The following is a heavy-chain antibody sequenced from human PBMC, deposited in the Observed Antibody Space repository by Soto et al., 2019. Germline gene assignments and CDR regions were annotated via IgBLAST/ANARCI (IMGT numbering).Heavy chain of an antibody. V-gene: IGHV1-2*02. Sequence: ASVKVSCKASGYTFTGYYMHWVRRAPGQGLEWMGWINPNSGGTNYAQKFQGRVTMTRDTSISTAYMELSRLRSDDTAVYYCARDGGCSSTSCYSPIGYYYGMDVWGQGTTVTVSS. CDR1: GYTFTGYY. D-gene: IGHD2-2*02. J-gene: IGHJ6*02. CDR3: ARDGGCSSTSCYSPIGYYYGMDV. CDR2: INPNSGGT.